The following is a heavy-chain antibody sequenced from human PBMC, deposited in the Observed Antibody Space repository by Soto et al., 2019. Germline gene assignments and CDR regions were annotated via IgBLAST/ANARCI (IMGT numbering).Heavy chain of an antibody. V-gene: IGHV1-69*13. J-gene: IGHJ3*02. CDR3: ARANDSSGYYYGDASDI. Sequence: SVKVSCKASGGTFSSYAISWVRQAPGQGLEWMGGIIPTFGTANYAQKFQGRVTITADESTSTAYMELSSLRSEDTAVYYCARANDSSGYYYGDASDIWGQGTMVTVSS. CDR1: GGTFSSYA. CDR2: IIPTFGTA. D-gene: IGHD3-22*01.